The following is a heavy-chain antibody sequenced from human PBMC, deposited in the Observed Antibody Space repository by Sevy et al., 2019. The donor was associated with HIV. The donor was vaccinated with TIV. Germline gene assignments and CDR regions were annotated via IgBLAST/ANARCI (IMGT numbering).Heavy chain of an antibody. CDR3: ARASDFWSGLNFDY. CDR2: INSDGSST. Sequence: GGSLRLSCAASGFTFSSYWMHWVRQAPGKGLVWVSRINSDGSSTSYADSVKGRFTNSRDNAKNTLYLQMNSLRAEDTAVYYCARASDFWSGLNFDYWGQGTLVTVSS. D-gene: IGHD3-3*01. CDR1: GFTFSSYW. J-gene: IGHJ4*02. V-gene: IGHV3-74*01.